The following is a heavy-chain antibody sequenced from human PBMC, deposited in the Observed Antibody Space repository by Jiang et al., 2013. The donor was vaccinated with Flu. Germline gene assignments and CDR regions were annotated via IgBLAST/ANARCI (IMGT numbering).Heavy chain of an antibody. J-gene: IGHJ4*02. CDR1: GGSVSSGSYY. CDR2: IYYSGST. D-gene: IGHD5-18*01. CDR3: ARAGNSYGSFDY. Sequence: SGSGLVKPSETLSLTCTVSGGSVSSGSYYWSWIRQPPGKGLEWIGYIYYSGSTNYNPSLKSRVTISVDTSKNQFSLKLSSVTAADTAVYYCARAGNSYGSFDYWGQGTLVTVSS. V-gene: IGHV4-61*01.